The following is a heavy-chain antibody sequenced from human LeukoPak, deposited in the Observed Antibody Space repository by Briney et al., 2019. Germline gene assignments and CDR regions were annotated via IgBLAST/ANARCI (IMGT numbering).Heavy chain of an antibody. CDR1: GFTFTNYA. CDR2: ISEGVGNT. CDR3: AKREKGTTGRFFDY. V-gene: IGHV3-23*01. Sequence: GGSLRLSCAASGFTFTNYAMTWVRQAPGKGLEWVSGISEGVGNTYYADSVKGRFTISRDHSKNTLYLQMNSRRAEDTALYYCAKREKGTTGRFFDYWGQGTLVTVSS. D-gene: IGHD4-17*01. J-gene: IGHJ4*02.